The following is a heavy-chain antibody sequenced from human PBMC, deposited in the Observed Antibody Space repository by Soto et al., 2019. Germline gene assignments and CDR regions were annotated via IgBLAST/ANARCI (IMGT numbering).Heavy chain of an antibody. V-gene: IGHV3-30*18. J-gene: IGHJ6*02. CDR2: ISYDGSNK. D-gene: IGHD3-3*01. Sequence: GGSLRLSCAASGFTFNNHGMHWVRQAPGKGLEWVAVISYDGSNKYYADSVKGRFTISRDNSRNTLYLQMNSLRAEDTAVYYCAKVGSATNDFQGYGMDVWGQGTTVTVSS. CDR1: GFTFNNHG. CDR3: AKVGSATNDFQGYGMDV.